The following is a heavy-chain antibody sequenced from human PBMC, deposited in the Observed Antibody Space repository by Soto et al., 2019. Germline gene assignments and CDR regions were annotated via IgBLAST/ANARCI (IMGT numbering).Heavy chain of an antibody. J-gene: IGHJ6*04. D-gene: IGHD1-20*01. CDR3: ATYNWTPRGNYYYVMDV. CDR2: IIPIFGTA. V-gene: IGHV1-69*06. CDR1: GGTFSSYA. Sequence: QVQLVQSGAEVKKPGSSVKVSCKASGGTFSSYAISWVRQAPGQGLEWMGGIIPIFGTANYAQKFQGRVTITANKPTSTAYRELGSLGSEDTAVYYCATYNWTPRGNYYYVMDVGGKGTTFPVSS.